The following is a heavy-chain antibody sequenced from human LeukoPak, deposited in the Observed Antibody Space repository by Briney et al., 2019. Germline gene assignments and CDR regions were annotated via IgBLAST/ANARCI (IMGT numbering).Heavy chain of an antibody. J-gene: IGHJ4*02. V-gene: IGHV1-18*01. Sequence: ASVKVSCKASGYTFTSYGISWVRQAPGQGLEWMGWISAYNGNTNYAQKLQGRVTMTTDTSTSTAYMELRSLRSDDTAVYYCARIHYCSSTSCYDGDYWGQGTLVTVSS. CDR1: GYTFTSYG. CDR3: ARIHYCSSTSCYDGDY. D-gene: IGHD2-2*01. CDR2: ISAYNGNT.